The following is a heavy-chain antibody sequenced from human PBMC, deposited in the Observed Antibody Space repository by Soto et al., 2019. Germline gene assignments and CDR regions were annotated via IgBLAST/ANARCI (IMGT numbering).Heavy chain of an antibody. V-gene: IGHV4-30-2*03. Sequence: SETLSLTCAVSGGSISSGGYSWSWIRQPPGKGLEWIGYIYHSGSTYYNPSLKSRVTISVDTSKNQFSLKLTSVTAADTAVYHCARHVGNSPPGSWGQGTLVTVSS. CDR3: ARHVGNSPPGS. J-gene: IGHJ4*02. CDR1: GGSISSGGYS. CDR2: IYHSGST. D-gene: IGHD1-26*01.